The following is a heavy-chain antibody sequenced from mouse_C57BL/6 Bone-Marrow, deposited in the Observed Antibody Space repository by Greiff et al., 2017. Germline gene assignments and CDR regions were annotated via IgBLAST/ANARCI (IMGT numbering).Heavy chain of an antibody. D-gene: IGHD2-5*01. Sequence: QVQLQQPGAELVRPGSSVKLSCKASGYTFTSYWMDWVKQRPGQGLEWIGNIYPSDSETHYNQQFKDKATLHVDTSSSTAYMQLSSLTSEDSAVYYCARGGDYSNLFAYGGQGTLVTVSA. J-gene: IGHJ3*01. CDR1: GYTFTSYW. CDR3: ARGGDYSNLFAY. V-gene: IGHV1-61*01. CDR2: IYPSDSET.